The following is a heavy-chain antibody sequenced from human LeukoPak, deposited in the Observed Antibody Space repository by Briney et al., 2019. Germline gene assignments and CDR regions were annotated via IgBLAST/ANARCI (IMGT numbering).Heavy chain of an antibody. CDR2: IYYSGST. CDR1: GGSISSSSYY. D-gene: IGHD6-19*01. V-gene: IGHV4-39*02. J-gene: IGHJ4*02. Sequence: SETLSLTCTVSGGSISSSSYYWGWIRQPPGKGLEWIGSIYYSGSTYYNPSLKSRVTISVDTSKNHFSLRLSSVTAADTAVYYCARDTQWLRYFDYWAQGTLVTVSS. CDR3: ARDTQWLRYFDY.